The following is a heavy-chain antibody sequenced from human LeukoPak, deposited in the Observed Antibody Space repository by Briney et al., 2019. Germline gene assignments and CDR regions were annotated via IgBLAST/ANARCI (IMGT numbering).Heavy chain of an antibody. CDR2: IKSKADGETI. CDR1: GFIFKDYW. J-gene: IGHJ4*02. V-gene: IGHV3-15*01. Sequence: PGGSLRLSCAASGFIFKDYWMIWVRQAPGKGLEWVGRIKSKADGETIDYAAPVKGRFTFSRDDSKNMLYLQMNSLKSEDRAVYYCSTLTSRGLSDSWGQGTLVTVSS. D-gene: IGHD1-20*01. CDR3: STLTSRGLSDS.